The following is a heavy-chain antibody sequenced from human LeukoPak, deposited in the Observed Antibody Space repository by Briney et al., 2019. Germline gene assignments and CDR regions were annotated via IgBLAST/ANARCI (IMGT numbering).Heavy chain of an antibody. Sequence: GGSLRLSCAASGFTFSSYWMSWVRQAPGKGLEWVANIKQDGSEKYYVDSVKGRFTTSRDNAKNSLYLQMNSLRAEDTAVYYCARRLERITMIVVVSVFDYWGQGTLVTVSS. V-gene: IGHV3-7*01. D-gene: IGHD3-22*01. CDR3: ARRLERITMIVVVSVFDY. CDR1: GFTFSSYW. CDR2: IKQDGSEK. J-gene: IGHJ4*02.